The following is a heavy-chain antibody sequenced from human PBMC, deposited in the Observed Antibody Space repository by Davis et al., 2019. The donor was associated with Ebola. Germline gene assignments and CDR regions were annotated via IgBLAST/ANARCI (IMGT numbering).Heavy chain of an antibody. Sequence: GGSLRLSCVASGFTVNDYSMHWVRQAPGKGLEWVSLISGDGGSTYYADSVKGRFTISRDNSKNSLYLQMNSLRTEDTALYYCAKDLPYLYYDSSDSGGYWGQGTLVTVSS. D-gene: IGHD3-22*01. CDR3: AKDLPYLYYDSSDSGGY. CDR2: ISGDGGST. J-gene: IGHJ4*02. V-gene: IGHV3-43*02. CDR1: GFTVNDYS.